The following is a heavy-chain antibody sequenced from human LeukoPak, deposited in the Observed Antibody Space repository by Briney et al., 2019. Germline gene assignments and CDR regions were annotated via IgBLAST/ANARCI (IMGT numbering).Heavy chain of an antibody. CDR1: GFTFSSYS. D-gene: IGHD2-15*01. J-gene: IGHJ3*02. CDR3: AKNLRRYSNPNDAFDI. V-gene: IGHV3-30*18. CDR2: ISYDGSNK. Sequence: SLRLSCAASGFTFSSYSMNWVRQAPGKGLEWVAVISYDGSNKYYADSVKGRFTISRDNSKNTLYLQMNSLRAEDTAVYYCAKNLRRYSNPNDAFDIWGQGTMVTVSS.